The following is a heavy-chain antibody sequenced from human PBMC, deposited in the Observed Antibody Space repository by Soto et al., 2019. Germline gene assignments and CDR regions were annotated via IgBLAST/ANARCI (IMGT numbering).Heavy chain of an antibody. D-gene: IGHD3-10*02. CDR3: ASMIGDPVLSLDS. Sequence: QVQLQESGPGLVKPSETLSLTCTVSGGSISSYYWSWIRQPPGKGLEWIGFIFYSGSTSYNPSLKSRVTISIATSEYQFSLKLNSVTAADTAVYYCASMIGDPVLSLDSWGQGTLVAVSS. J-gene: IGHJ5*01. V-gene: IGHV4-59*01. CDR1: GGSISSYY. CDR2: IFYSGST.